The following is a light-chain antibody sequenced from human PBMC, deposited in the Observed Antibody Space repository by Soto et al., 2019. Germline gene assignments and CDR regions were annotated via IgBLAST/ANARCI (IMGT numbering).Light chain of an antibody. J-gene: IGLJ2*01. CDR1: SSDVANYNY. V-gene: IGLV2-14*03. Sequence: QSVLTQPASVSGSPGQSITISCTGSSSDVANYNYVSWYQQHPGKAPKLMIFDVTFRPSGVSNRFSGSKSGSTASLTISGLQPEDEAYYYCSSFTTTSTLVVFGGGTQLTVL. CDR3: SSFTTTSTLVV. CDR2: DVT.